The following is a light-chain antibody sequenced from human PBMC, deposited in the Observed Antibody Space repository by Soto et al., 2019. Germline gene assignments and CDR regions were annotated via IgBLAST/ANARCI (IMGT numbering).Light chain of an antibody. CDR3: GTWDNSLSTHVI. Sequence: QSVLTQPPSVSAAPGQKITISCSGSSSNIGKNYVAWYQQLPGTAPKLLIYANDRRPSGIPDRFSGSKSGTSATLGITGLHTGDEADYYCGTWDNSLSTHVIFGGGTKLTVL. CDR1: SSNIGKNY. V-gene: IGLV1-51*01. CDR2: AND. J-gene: IGLJ2*01.